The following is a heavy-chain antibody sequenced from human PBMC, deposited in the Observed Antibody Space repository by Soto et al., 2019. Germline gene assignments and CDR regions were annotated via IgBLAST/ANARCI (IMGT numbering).Heavy chain of an antibody. CDR3: ARVVVAADPAQYYFDY. J-gene: IGHJ4*02. D-gene: IGHD2-15*01. Sequence: GGSLRLSCAASGFTFSSYSMNWVRQAPGKGLEWVSYISSSSSTIYYADSVKGRFTISRDNAKNSRYLQMNSLRAEDTAVYYCARVVVAADPAQYYFDYWGQGTLVTVSS. V-gene: IGHV3-48*01. CDR1: GFTFSSYS. CDR2: ISSSSSTI.